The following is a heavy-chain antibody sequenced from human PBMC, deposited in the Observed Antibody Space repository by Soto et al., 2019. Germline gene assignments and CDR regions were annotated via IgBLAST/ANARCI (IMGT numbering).Heavy chain of an antibody. CDR1: GGSISSYY. V-gene: IGHV4-59*01. D-gene: IGHD6-13*01. Sequence: LTCTVSGGSISSYYWSWIRQPPGKGLEWIGYIYYSGSTNYNPSLKSRVTISVDTSKNQFSLKLSSVTAADTAVYYCARDTASGSSRGFDYWGQGTLVTVSS. J-gene: IGHJ4*02. CDR2: IYYSGST. CDR3: ARDTASGSSRGFDY.